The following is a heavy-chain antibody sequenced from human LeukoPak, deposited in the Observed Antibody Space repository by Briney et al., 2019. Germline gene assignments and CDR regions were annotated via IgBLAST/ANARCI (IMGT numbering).Heavy chain of an antibody. CDR1: GYTFTSYG. D-gene: IGHD3-10*01. Sequence: ASVKVSCKASGYTFTSYGISWVRQAPGQGLEWMGWISAYNGNTNYAQKLQGRVTMTTDTSTSTAYMELRSLRSDDTAVYYCARVNFRFGELWGGDIDYWGQGTLVTVSS. CDR2: ISAYNGNT. J-gene: IGHJ4*02. V-gene: IGHV1-18*01. CDR3: ARVNFRFGELWGGDIDY.